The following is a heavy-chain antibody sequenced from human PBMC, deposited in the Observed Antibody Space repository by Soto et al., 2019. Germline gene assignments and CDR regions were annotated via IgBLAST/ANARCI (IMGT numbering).Heavy chain of an antibody. CDR2: VYWNDDK. Sequence: PTLVNPTQTLTLTCTLSGISLSTSGVGLGWIRQTPGKALEWLALVYWNDDKHYRPSLKSRLTITKDTSKNQAILTMTNMDPVDTATYYCARGLATLPVFAFDIWGQGTVVTVSS. J-gene: IGHJ3*02. CDR3: ARGLATLPVFAFDI. CDR1: GISLSTSGVG. D-gene: IGHD1-1*01. V-gene: IGHV2-5*01.